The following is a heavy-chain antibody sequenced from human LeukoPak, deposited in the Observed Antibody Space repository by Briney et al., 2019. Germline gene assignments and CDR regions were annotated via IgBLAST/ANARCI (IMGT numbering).Heavy chain of an antibody. CDR3: ARGVISTDAFAV. J-gene: IGHJ3*01. Sequence: SETLSLTCTVSGDSISSYYWSWIRQPPGKGLEWVGYIYYSGSTIYNPSLKSRVTMSLDTSNNQFSLKLRPVTAADTAVYHCARGVISTDAFAVWGQGTMVTVSS. D-gene: IGHD3-3*02. V-gene: IGHV4-59*01. CDR2: IYYSGST. CDR1: GDSISSYY.